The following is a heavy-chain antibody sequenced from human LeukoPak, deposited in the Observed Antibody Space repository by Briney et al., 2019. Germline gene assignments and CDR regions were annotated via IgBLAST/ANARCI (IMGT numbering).Heavy chain of an antibody. D-gene: IGHD3-10*01. Sequence: PGGSLRLSCAASGFTFSDYYMSWIRQAPGKGLEWVSYINSSGSTIYYADSVKGRLTISRDNAKNSLYLQMNSLRAEDTAVYYCARDATMVRGEKTDAFDIWGQGTMVTVSS. V-gene: IGHV3-11*01. CDR1: GFTFSDYY. J-gene: IGHJ3*02. CDR3: ARDATMVRGEKTDAFDI. CDR2: INSSGSTI.